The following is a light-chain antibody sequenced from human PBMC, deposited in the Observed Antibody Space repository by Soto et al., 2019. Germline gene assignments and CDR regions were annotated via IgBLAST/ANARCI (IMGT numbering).Light chain of an antibody. CDR3: QNNNSVPVI. CDR1: QGIIYY. J-gene: IGKJ3*01. V-gene: IGKV1-27*01. CDR2: AAS. Sequence: EIQMTQSPSSLSASLGYRVTITCRASQGIIYYLGWYQQKPGKVPKRLIYAASTLQSGVPSGLSGSVSGTDFSITIISLQNQEGATSSSQNNNSVPVIFGQWTKEDIK.